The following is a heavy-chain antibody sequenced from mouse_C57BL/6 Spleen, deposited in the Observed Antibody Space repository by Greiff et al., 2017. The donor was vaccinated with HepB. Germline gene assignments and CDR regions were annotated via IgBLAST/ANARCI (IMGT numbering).Heavy chain of an antibody. J-gene: IGHJ2*01. CDR3: ARSYDYERGGNY. Sequence: QVQLKESGAELVKPGASVKISCKASGYAFSSYWMNWVKQRPGKGLEWIGQIYPGDGDTNYNGKFKGKATLTADKSSSTAYMQLSSLTSEDSAVYFCARSYDYERGGNYWGQGTTLTVSS. CDR2: IYPGDGDT. D-gene: IGHD2-4*01. V-gene: IGHV1-80*01. CDR1: GYAFSSYW.